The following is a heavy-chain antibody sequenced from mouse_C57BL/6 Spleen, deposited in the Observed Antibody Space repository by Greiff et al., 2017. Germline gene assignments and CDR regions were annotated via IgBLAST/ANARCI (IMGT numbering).Heavy chain of an antibody. Sequence: QVQLQQPGAELVKPGASVKMSCKASGYTFTSYWITWVKQRPGQGLEWIGDIYPGSGSTNYNEKFKSKATLTVDTSSSTAYMQLSSLTSEDSAVYYCAREGAYYSNLYYFDYWGQGTTLTVSS. J-gene: IGHJ2*01. CDR3: AREGAYYSNLYYFDY. D-gene: IGHD2-5*01. CDR1: GYTFTSYW. V-gene: IGHV1-55*01. CDR2: IYPGSGST.